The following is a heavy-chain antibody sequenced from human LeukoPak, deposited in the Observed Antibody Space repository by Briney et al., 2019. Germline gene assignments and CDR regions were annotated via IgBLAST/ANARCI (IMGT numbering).Heavy chain of an antibody. J-gene: IGHJ3*02. D-gene: IGHD6-19*01. CDR1: GYSFILYG. V-gene: IGHV1-18*01. CDR3: ARGLQENLAWLKAFSAFDI. CDR2: ISAYNGNT. Sequence: ASVKVSCKTSGYSFILYGISWVRQAPGQGLEWMGWISAYNGNTNYAQKLQGRVTMTTDTSTSTADMELRSLRSDDTAVYYCARGLQENLAWLKAFSAFDIWGQGTMVTVSS.